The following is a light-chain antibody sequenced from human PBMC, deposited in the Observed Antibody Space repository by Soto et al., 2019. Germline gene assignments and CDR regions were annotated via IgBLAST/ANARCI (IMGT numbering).Light chain of an antibody. CDR3: QQRHT. J-gene: IGKJ2*01. V-gene: IGKV1-39*01. CDR2: AAS. Sequence: DIQMTQSPSSLSASVGDRVTITCRASQSISSYLNWYQQKPGKAPKLLIYAASSLQSGVPSRFSGSGSGTDFTVTISSLQPEDFATYYCQQRHTFGQGTKLEIK. CDR1: QSISSY.